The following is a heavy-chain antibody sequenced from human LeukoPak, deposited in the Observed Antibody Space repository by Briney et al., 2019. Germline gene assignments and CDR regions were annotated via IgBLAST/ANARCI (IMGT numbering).Heavy chain of an antibody. CDR2: IIPILGIA. CDR3: ARERCSGGSCYDPSPNWVDL. V-gene: IGHV1-69*10. Sequence: SVTVSFKASGGTFLSYAISWVRQAPGKGLEWMGRIIPILGIANYAQKFQGRGTITADKSTSTAYMELSSLRSEDTAVYYCARERCSGGSCYDPSPNWVDLWGQGTLVSVSS. J-gene: IGHJ5*02. CDR1: GGTFLSYA. D-gene: IGHD2-15*01.